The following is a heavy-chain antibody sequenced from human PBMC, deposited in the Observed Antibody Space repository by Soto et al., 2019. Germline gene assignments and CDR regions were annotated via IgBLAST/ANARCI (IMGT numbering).Heavy chain of an antibody. Sequence: QVQLVQSGAEVKKTGSSVKVSCKASGGTFSSYTISWVRQAPGQGLEWMGRIIPILGIANYAQKFQGRVTITADKSTSTAYMELSSLRSEDTAVYYCARSSSWPNWFDPWGQGTLVTVSS. J-gene: IGHJ5*02. D-gene: IGHD6-13*01. CDR3: ARSSSWPNWFDP. V-gene: IGHV1-69*02. CDR2: IIPILGIA. CDR1: GGTFSSYT.